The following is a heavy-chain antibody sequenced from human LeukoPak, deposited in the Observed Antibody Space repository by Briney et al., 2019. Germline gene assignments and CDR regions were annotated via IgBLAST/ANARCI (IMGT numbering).Heavy chain of an antibody. CDR1: GYTFTSYY. V-gene: IGHV1-46*01. CDR2: INPSGGST. D-gene: IGHD3-10*01. CDR3: ARSPQRIAWFGDY. Sequence: ASVKVSCKAFGYTFTSYYMHWVRQAPGQGLERMGIINPSGGSTSYAQKFQGRVAMTRDTSTSTVYMELSSLRSEDTAVYYCARSPQRIAWFGDYWGQGTLVTVSS. J-gene: IGHJ4*02.